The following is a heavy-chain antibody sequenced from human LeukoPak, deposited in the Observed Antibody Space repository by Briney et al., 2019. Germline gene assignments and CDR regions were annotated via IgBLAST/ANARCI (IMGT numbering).Heavy chain of an antibody. V-gene: IGHV3-30*04. J-gene: IGHJ3*01. CDR1: GFTFSNSA. Sequence: GGSLRLSCAASGFTFSNSAMHWVRQAPGKGLEWVAVISYDGTGKYYVDSVKGRFTISRDNSKNTLYLQMHTLRAEDTAVYYCATLVTTILGVAFDFWGQGTMVTVSS. CDR3: ATLVTTILGVAFDF. D-gene: IGHD4-11*01. CDR2: ISYDGTGK.